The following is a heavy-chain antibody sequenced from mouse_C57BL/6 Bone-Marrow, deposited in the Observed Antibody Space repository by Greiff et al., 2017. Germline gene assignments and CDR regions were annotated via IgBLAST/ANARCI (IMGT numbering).Heavy chain of an antibody. Sequence: QVQLKESGPELVKPGASVKLSCKASGYTFTSYDINWVKQRPGQGLEWIGWIYPRGGSTKDNEKLKGKATLTVDTSSSTAYMELHSLTSEDSAVYFCARPYDYDVDYWGQGTTLTVSA. D-gene: IGHD2-4*01. V-gene: IGHV1-85*01. CDR3: ARPYDYDVDY. CDR1: GYTFTSYD. J-gene: IGHJ2*01. CDR2: IYPRGGST.